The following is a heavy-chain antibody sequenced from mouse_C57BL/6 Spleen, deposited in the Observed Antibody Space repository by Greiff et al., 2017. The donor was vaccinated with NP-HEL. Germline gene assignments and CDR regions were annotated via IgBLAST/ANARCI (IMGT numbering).Heavy chain of an antibody. Sequence: VKLMESGPGLVAPSQSLSITCAVSGFSLTSYAISWVRQPPGKGLEWLGVIWTGGGTHYNSALKSRLSISKDNSKSQVFLKMNSLQTDDTARYYCARKGDGYFDVWGTGTTVTVSS. J-gene: IGHJ1*03. CDR2: IWTGGGT. CDR1: GFSLTSYA. V-gene: IGHV2-9-1*01. CDR3: ARKGDGYFDV.